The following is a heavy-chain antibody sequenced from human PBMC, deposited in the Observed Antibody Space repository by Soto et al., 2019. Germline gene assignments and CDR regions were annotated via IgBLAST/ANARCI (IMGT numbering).Heavy chain of an antibody. Sequence: SETLSLTCTVSGDSISSYYWSWIRQPPGKGLEWIGYIFYTGITNYNPSFKSRVTMSVDTSKNYFSLNLSSVTAADTAVYYCVGSYDSSGYYYVLDYWGQGTLVTVSS. CDR2: IFYTGIT. D-gene: IGHD3-22*01. CDR3: VGSYDSSGYYYVLDY. J-gene: IGHJ4*02. V-gene: IGHV4-59*01. CDR1: GDSISSYY.